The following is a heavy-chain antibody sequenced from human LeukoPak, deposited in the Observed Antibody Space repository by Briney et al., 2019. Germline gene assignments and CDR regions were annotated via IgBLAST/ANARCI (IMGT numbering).Heavy chain of an antibody. D-gene: IGHD5-24*01. CDR3: AKSLWLQDYYFDY. J-gene: IGHJ4*02. V-gene: IGHV3-23*01. CDR1: GFTFSSYA. Sequence: GGSLRLSCAASGFTFSSYAMSWVRQAPGKGLEWVSAISYSAGSTYYADSVKGRFTISRDNSKNTLYLQMSSLRAEDTAVYYCAKSLWLQDYYFDYWGQGTLVTVSS. CDR2: ISYSAGST.